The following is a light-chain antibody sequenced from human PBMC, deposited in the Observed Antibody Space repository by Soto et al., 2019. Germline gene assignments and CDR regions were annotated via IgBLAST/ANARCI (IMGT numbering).Light chain of an antibody. CDR3: QVWDALSDHYV. V-gene: IGLV3-21*02. CDR2: DGS. Sequence: SYALTQPPSVSVAPGQTARLTCEGNNIATKSVHWYQQKPGQAHVLVVYDGSDLPSGIPDRFSGSNSGNTATLTISRVEDGDEADYYCQVWDALSDHYVFGTGTKVTV. CDR1: NIATKS. J-gene: IGLJ1*01.